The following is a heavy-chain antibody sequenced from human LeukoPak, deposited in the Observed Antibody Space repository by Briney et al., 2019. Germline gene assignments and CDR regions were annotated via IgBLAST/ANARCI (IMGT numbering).Heavy chain of an antibody. CDR1: GVSISRGGYS. CDR2: IYHSGST. Sequence: SETLSLTCAVSGVSISRGGYSWTWIRQPPGKGLEWIGYIYHSGSTNYNPSLKDRLTLAVDTSKNQFSLKLSSVTAADTAVYYCARARRYSYGYSPYYFDYWGQGTLVTVSS. D-gene: IGHD5-18*01. CDR3: ARARRYSYGYSPYYFDY. V-gene: IGHV4-30-4*07. J-gene: IGHJ4*02.